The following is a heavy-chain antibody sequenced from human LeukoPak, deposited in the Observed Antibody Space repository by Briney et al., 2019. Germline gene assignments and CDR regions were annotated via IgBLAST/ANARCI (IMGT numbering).Heavy chain of an antibody. CDR2: ISSSSSYI. D-gene: IGHD2-2*02. V-gene: IGHV3-21*01. CDR3: ARLIRYCSSTSCYTDYYYGMDV. CDR1: GFTFSSYW. J-gene: IGHJ6*02. Sequence: GGSLRLSCAASGFTFSSYWMNWARQAPGKGLEWVSSISSSSSYIYYADSVKGRFTISRENAKNSLYLQMNSLRAEDTAVYYCARLIRYCSSTSCYTDYYYGMDVWGQGTTVTVSS.